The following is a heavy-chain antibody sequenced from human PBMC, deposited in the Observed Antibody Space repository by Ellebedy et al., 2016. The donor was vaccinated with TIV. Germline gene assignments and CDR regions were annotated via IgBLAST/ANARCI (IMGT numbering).Heavy chain of an antibody. CDR2: IKSKRDGETT. D-gene: IGHD2-2*01. CDR1: RFTFGRAW. J-gene: IGHJ4*02. Sequence: PGGSLRLSCAPSRFTFGRAWMNRVRQTPGKGLGWVGRIKSKRDGETTEYAAPGKGRFTISRDESDNMLSLQMNSLKAEDTAVYYCTTGSSTAWHDHCWGQGTLVTVSS. V-gene: IGHV3-15*07. CDR3: TTGSSTAWHDHC.